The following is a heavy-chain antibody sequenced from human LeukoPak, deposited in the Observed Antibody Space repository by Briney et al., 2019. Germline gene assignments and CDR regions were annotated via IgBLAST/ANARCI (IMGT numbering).Heavy chain of an antibody. D-gene: IGHD3-9*01. J-gene: IGHJ3*02. Sequence: SETLSLTCTVSGGSISSYYWSWIRQPPGKGLEWIGYIYYSGSTNYNPSLKSRVTISVDTSKNQFSLKLSSVTAADTAVYYCARERLRHFDRGEKNAFDIWGQGTMVTVSS. CDR3: ARERLRHFDRGEKNAFDI. CDR2: IYYSGST. CDR1: GGSISSYY. V-gene: IGHV4-59*01.